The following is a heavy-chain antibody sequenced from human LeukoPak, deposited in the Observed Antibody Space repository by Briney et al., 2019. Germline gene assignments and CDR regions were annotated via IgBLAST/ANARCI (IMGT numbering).Heavy chain of an antibody. CDR3: ARELGYCSSTSCYGAFDI. V-gene: IGHV4-59*01. Sequence: PSETLSLTCTVSGGSLSSYYWSWIRQPPGKGLEWIGYIYYSGSTNYNPSLKSRVTISVDTSKNQFSLKLSSVTAADTAVYYCARELGYCSSTSCYGAFDIWGQGTMVTVSS. D-gene: IGHD2-2*01. CDR2: IYYSGST. J-gene: IGHJ3*02. CDR1: GGSLSSYY.